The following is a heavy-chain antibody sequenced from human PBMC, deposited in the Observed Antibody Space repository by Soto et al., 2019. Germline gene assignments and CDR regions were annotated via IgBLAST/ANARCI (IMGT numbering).Heavy chain of an antibody. CDR3: AREAISSDYFDY. CDR2: IYSGGRT. D-gene: IGHD3-22*01. Sequence: EVQLVETGGGLIQPGGSLRLSCAASGFTVSSNYMSWVRQAPGQGLEWVSFIYSGGRTYYAASVKDRFTISRDNSKNTLYLQMNSLRAEDTAVYYCAREAISSDYFDYWGQGTLVIVSS. CDR1: GFTVSSNY. V-gene: IGHV3-53*02. J-gene: IGHJ4*02.